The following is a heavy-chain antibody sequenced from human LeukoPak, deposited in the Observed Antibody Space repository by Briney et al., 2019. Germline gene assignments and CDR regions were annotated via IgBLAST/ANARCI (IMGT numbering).Heavy chain of an antibody. Sequence: GGTLRLSCAASGFTFSSYGMSWVRQAPGKGLEWVSAISGSGGSTYYADSVKGRFTISRDNSKNTLYLQMNSLRAEDTAVYYCAKGEGTMVRGVIGYRGQGTLVTVSS. CDR2: ISGSGGST. CDR1: GFTFSSYG. D-gene: IGHD3-10*01. V-gene: IGHV3-23*01. J-gene: IGHJ4*02. CDR3: AKGEGTMVRGVIGY.